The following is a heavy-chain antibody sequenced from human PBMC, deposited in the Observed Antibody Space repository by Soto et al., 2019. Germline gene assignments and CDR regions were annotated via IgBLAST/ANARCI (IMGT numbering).Heavy chain of an antibody. D-gene: IGHD1-1*01. CDR1: GFTFSSYG. V-gene: IGHV3-30*03. CDR2: ISYDGSNK. Sequence: QVQLVESGGGVVQPGRSLRLSCAASGFTFSSYGMHWVRQAPGKGLEWVAVISYDGSNKYYADSVKGRFTISRDNSKNTVYLQMNRLRAEDTAVYYCATRPGRAGIDYWGQGTLVTVSS. CDR3: ATRPGRAGIDY. J-gene: IGHJ4*02.